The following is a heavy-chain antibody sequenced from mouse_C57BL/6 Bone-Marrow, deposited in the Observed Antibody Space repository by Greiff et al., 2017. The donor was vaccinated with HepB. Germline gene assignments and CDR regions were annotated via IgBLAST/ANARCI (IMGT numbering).Heavy chain of an antibody. J-gene: IGHJ4*01. CDR1: GFTFSSYA. D-gene: IGHD2-2*01. CDR2: ISDGGSYT. Sequence: EVKLVESGGGLVKPGGSLKLSCAASGFTFSSYAMSWVRQTPEKRLEWVATISDGGSYTYYPDNVKGRFTISRDNAKNNLYLQMSHLKSEDTAMYYCARATMVTEAMDYWGQGTSVTVSS. V-gene: IGHV5-4*03. CDR3: ARATMVTEAMDY.